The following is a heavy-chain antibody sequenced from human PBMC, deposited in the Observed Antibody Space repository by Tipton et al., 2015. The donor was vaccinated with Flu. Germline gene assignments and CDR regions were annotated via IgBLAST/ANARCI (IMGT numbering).Heavy chain of an antibody. CDR3: ARADCGGDCYSFALDP. J-gene: IGHJ5*02. V-gene: IGHV4-30-2*01. Sequence: TLSLTCAVSGGSISSGGYSWSWIRQPPGKGLEWIGYIYHSGSTYYNPSLKSRVTISVDRSKNQFSLKLSSVTAADTAVYYCARADCGGDCYSFALDPWGQGTLVTVSS. CDR1: GGSISSGGYS. D-gene: IGHD2-21*02. CDR2: IYHSGST.